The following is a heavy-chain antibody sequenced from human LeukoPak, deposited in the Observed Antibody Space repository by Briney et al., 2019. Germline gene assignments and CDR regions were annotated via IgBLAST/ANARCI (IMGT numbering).Heavy chain of an antibody. Sequence: GGSLRLSCAASGFTFSSYSMNWVRQAPGKGLEWVSSISSSSSYIYYADSVKGRFTISRDNAKNSLYLQMNSLRAEDTAVYYCARDRVISSWNSFYYYYMDVWGKGTTVTVSS. J-gene: IGHJ6*03. CDR1: GFTFSSYS. D-gene: IGHD6-13*01. V-gene: IGHV3-21*01. CDR3: ARDRVISSWNSFYYYYMDV. CDR2: ISSSSSYI.